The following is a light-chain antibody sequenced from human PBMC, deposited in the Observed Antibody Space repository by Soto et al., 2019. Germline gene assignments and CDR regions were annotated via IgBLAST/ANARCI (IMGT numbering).Light chain of an antibody. CDR2: AAS. J-gene: IGKJ2*01. CDR3: QQSYNTRA. V-gene: IGKV1-39*01. Sequence: DIPMTQSPSSLSASVGDRVTITCRASQTIGNYLNWYQQKPGKAPKVLIYAASSLQSGVPSRLSGSGSGTDFTVTITSLQPEDFATYYCQQSYNTRAFGQGTKLEIK. CDR1: QTIGNY.